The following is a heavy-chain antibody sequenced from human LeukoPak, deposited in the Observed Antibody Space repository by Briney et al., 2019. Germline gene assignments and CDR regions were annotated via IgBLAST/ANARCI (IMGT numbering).Heavy chain of an antibody. CDR1: GFTFSSCD. J-gene: IGHJ4*02. Sequence: GGSLRLSCVASGFTFSSCDMQWVRQAPGKRLEWVATFSHDGRSEFYADSVKGRFTISRDNSENTLYLQMNNLRPEDTAVYYCVREGDRHYDVLTGFDYWGQGTPVIVSS. D-gene: IGHD3-9*01. CDR2: FSHDGRSE. CDR3: VREGDRHYDVLTGFDY. V-gene: IGHV3-30*03.